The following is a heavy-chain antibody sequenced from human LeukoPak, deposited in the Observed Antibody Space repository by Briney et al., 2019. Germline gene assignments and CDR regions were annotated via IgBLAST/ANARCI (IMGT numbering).Heavy chain of an antibody. CDR2: ISRDGGST. V-gene: IGHV3-74*01. Sequence: GGSLRLSCAASAFTFSSYWMRWVRQAPGKGLEWVSRISRDGGSTIYADSVKGRFTISRDNAKNTLYLQMNSRRAEDTAVYYWAREWVAWSSGIYHISCMDGWGQGTTLTVPS. CDR3: AREWVAWSSGIYHISCMDG. D-gene: IGHD3-10*01. J-gene: IGHJ6*02. CDR1: AFTFSSYW.